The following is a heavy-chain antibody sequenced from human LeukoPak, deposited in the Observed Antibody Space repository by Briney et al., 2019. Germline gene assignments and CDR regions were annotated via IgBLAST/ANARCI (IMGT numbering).Heavy chain of an antibody. V-gene: IGHV3-15*01. CDR3: TNTAGTVDY. J-gene: IGHJ4*02. CDR2: IKSKTDGAKT. D-gene: IGHD6-19*01. CDR1: GFTFSNAW. Sequence: GGSLRLSCAASGFTFSNAWMSWVRQAPGKGLEWVGRIKSKTDGAKTDYAAPVKGRFTISKHDSKNTLYLQMTSLKTEDTAVYYCTNTAGTVDYWGQGTLVTVSS.